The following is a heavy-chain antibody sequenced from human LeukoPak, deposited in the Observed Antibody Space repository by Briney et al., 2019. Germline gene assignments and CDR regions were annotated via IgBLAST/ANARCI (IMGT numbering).Heavy chain of an antibody. V-gene: IGHV3-21*01. J-gene: IGHJ3*02. Sequence: GGSLRLSCAASGFTFSSYSMTWVRQAPGKGLEWVSSISSSSNYIYYADSMKGRFTISRDNAKSSLYLQMNSLRAEDTAVYYCARDAIYMYYYDSSGPKVGYFPTQNAFDIWGQGTMVTVSS. CDR1: GFTFSSYS. CDR2: ISSSSNYI. D-gene: IGHD3-22*01. CDR3: ARDAIYMYYYDSSGPKVGYFPTQNAFDI.